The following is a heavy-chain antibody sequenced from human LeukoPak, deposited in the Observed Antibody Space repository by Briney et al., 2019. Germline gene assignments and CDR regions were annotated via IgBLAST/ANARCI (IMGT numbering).Heavy chain of an antibody. CDR2: IKEDESAK. V-gene: IGHV3-7*01. J-gene: IGHJ4*02. CDR1: GFTFSTYG. D-gene: IGHD1-26*01. Sequence: GGSLRLSCAASGFTFSTYGLPWVRRAPGRGLDGGANIKEDESAKHHADSVKGRFTISRDNAQNSVYLQMSSLRGEDTAVYYCARDVGGSLDYWGQGTLVTVSS. CDR3: ARDVGGSLDY.